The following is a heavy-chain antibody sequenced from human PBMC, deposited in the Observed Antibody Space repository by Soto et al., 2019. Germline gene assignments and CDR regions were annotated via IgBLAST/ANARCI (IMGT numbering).Heavy chain of an antibody. J-gene: IGHJ6*02. Sequence: GGSLRLSCAASGFTFSSYWMHWVRQAPGKGLVWVSRINSDGSSTSYADSVKGRFTISRDNAKNTLYLQMNSLRAEDTAVYYCASATYDYYGMDVWGQGTTVTVSS. V-gene: IGHV3-74*01. D-gene: IGHD2-15*01. CDR1: GFTFSSYW. CDR2: INSDGSST. CDR3: ASATYDYYGMDV.